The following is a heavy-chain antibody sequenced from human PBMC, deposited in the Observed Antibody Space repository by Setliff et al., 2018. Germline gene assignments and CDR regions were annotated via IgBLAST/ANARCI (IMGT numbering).Heavy chain of an antibody. D-gene: IGHD6-19*01. Sequence: GESLKISCKGSGYSFTSYWIGWVRQMPGKGLEWMGIIYPGDSDTRYSPSFQGQVTSSADKSISTSYLQWSSLKASDTAMYYCARQAVAGSDAFDIWGQGTMVTVAS. CDR3: ARQAVAGSDAFDI. CDR1: GYSFTSYW. J-gene: IGHJ3*02. V-gene: IGHV5-51*01. CDR2: IYPGDSDT.